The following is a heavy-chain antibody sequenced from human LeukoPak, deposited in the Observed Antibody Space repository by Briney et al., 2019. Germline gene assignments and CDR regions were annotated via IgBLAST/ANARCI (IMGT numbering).Heavy chain of an antibody. V-gene: IGHV3-21*01. CDR2: ISSSSSYI. J-gene: IGHJ4*02. Sequence: GGSLRLSCAASGFTFSSYNMNWVRQAPGKGLEWVSSISSSSSYIYYADSVKGRFTISRDNAKNSLYLQMNSLRAEDTAVYYCARDPVEWEQLLDYWGQGTLVTVSS. CDR1: GFTFSSYN. D-gene: IGHD1-26*01. CDR3: ARDPVEWEQLLDY.